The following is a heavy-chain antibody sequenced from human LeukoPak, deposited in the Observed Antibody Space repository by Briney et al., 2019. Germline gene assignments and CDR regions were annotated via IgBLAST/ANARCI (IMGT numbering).Heavy chain of an antibody. CDR2: ISYDGSNK. V-gene: IGHV3-30*04. J-gene: IGHJ6*04. CDR3: AREESSGWFPHYYYYGMDV. Sequence: GGSLRLSCAAPGFTFSSYAMHWVRQAPGKGLEWVAVISYDGSNKYYADSVKGRFTISRDNSKNTLYLQMNSLRAEDTAVYYCAREESSGWFPHYYYYGMDVWGKGTTVTVSS. D-gene: IGHD6-19*01. CDR1: GFTFSSYA.